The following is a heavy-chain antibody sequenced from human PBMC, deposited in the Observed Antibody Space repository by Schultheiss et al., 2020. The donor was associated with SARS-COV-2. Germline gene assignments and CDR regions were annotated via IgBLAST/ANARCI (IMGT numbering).Heavy chain of an antibody. D-gene: IGHD4-17*01. V-gene: IGHV3-30*03. J-gene: IGHJ4*02. CDR3: ALGSGDYGPYFDY. Sequence: GGSLRLSCAASGFTFSSYGMHWVRQAPGKGLEWVAVISYDGSNKYYADSVKGRFTISRDNSKNTLYLQMNSLRAEDTAVYYCALGSGDYGPYFDYWGQGTLVTVSS. CDR2: ISYDGSNK. CDR1: GFTFSSYG.